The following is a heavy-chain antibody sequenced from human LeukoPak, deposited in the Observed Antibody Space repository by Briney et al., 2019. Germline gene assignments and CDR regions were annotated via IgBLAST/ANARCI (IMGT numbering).Heavy chain of an antibody. CDR1: GFTFCSYE. V-gene: IGHV3-48*03. Sequence: RGSLRLSCTASGFTFCSYEMNWVRQAPRKRLEWVSYISSSGTTIYYADFVKGRFSISRDNAKNSLYLQMNSLRAEDTAVYYCARDQSSSWYVWFDPWGQGTLVTVSS. CDR3: ARDQSSSWYVWFDP. CDR2: ISSSGTTI. D-gene: IGHD6-13*01. J-gene: IGHJ5*02.